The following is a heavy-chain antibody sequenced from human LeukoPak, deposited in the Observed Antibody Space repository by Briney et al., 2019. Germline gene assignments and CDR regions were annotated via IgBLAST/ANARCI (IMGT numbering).Heavy chain of an antibody. CDR3: ARGGKIYTHLNWFDP. Sequence: SVTLSCKASGGTFSSYDISWVRQAPGQGLVWMGGIIPIFGTANYAQKFQGRVTITADESTSTAYMELSSLRSEDTAVYYCARGGKIYTHLNWFDPWGQGTLVTVSS. CDR2: IIPIFGTA. D-gene: IGHD2-2*02. J-gene: IGHJ5*02. V-gene: IGHV1-69*01. CDR1: GGTFSSYD.